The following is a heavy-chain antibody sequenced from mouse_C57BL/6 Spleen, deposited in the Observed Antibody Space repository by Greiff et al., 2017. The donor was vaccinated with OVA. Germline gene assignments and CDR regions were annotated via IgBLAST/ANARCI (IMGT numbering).Heavy chain of an antibody. Sequence: QVQLKQPGAELVKPGASVKLSCKASGYTFTSYWMQWVKQRPGQGLEWIGEIDPSDSYTNYNQKFKGKATLTVDTSSSTAYMQLSSLTSEDSAVYYCARRMITTLYYYAMDDWGQGTSVTVSS. J-gene: IGHJ4*01. CDR2: IDPSDSYT. D-gene: IGHD2-4*01. CDR1: GYTFTSYW. V-gene: IGHV1-50*01. CDR3: ARRMITTLYYYAMDD.